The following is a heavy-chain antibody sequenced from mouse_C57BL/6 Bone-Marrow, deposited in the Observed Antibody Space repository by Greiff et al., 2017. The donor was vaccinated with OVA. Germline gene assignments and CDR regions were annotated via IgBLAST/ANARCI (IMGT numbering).Heavy chain of an antibody. CDR2: IYPRSGNT. Sequence: QVQLQQSGAELARPGASVQLSCKASGYTFTSYGISWVKQSPGQGLEWVGEIYPRSGNTYYNEKFKGKATLTADKSSSTAYMELSSRTSEDSAVYFCARREWAWFAYWGQGTLVTVSA. CDR1: GYTFTSYG. CDR3: ARREWAWFAY. J-gene: IGHJ3*01. V-gene: IGHV1-81*01.